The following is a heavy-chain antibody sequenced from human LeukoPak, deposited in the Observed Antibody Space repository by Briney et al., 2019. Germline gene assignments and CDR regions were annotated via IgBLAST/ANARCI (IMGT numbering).Heavy chain of an antibody. V-gene: IGHV3-48*01. CDR1: GFTFSSFS. CDR2: IGISSGNT. CDR3: ARDTKYAFDS. D-gene: IGHD2-2*01. Sequence: GGSLRLSCAASGFTFSSFSMNWVRQAPGKGLEWISYIGISSGNTKYADSVKGRFTISGDKAKNSVYLQMNSLRVEDTAVYYCARDTKYAFDSWGQGTLVTVSS. J-gene: IGHJ4*02.